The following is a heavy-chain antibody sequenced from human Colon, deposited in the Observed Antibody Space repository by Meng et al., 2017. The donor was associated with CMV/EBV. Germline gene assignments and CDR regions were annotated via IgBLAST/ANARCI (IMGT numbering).Heavy chain of an antibody. V-gene: IGHV1-18*01. D-gene: IGHD4-23*01. J-gene: IGHJ6*02. CDR1: GHTFTSHG. CDR3: ARGNLTPTYYYYYGMDV. CDR2: INVYNGDT. Sequence: ASVKVSCKASGHTFTSHGLSWVRQAPGQGLEWMGWINVYNGDTKYPQNLQGRVTMTTDTSTSTAYMELRSLRSDDTAVYYCARGNLTPTYYYYYGMDVWGQGTTVTVSS.